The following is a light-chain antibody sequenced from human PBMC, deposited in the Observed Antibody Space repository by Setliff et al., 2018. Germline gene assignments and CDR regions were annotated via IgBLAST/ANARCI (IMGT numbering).Light chain of an antibody. CDR2: DVS. CDR1: SSDVGGYNY. J-gene: IGLJ2*01. CDR3: SSYRDRSDVA. Sequence: QSALTQPASVSGSPGQSITISCTGTSSDVGGYNYVSWYQQHPGKAPKRIIFDVSHRPSGVSNRFSGSKSGNTASLTISGLQAEDEADYYCSSYRDRSDVAFGGGTKVTVL. V-gene: IGLV2-14*03.